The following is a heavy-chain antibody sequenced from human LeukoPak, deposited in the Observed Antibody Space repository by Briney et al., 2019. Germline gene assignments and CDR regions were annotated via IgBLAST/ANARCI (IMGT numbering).Heavy chain of an antibody. CDR2: INPNSGGT. CDR3: ARVISGSSTYFDY. CDR1: GYTFTGYY. Sequence: GASVKVSCKASGYTFTGYYVHWVRQAPGQGLEWMGWINPNSGGTNYAQKFQGRVTMTRDTSISTAYMELSRLRSDDTAVYYCARVISGSSTYFDYWGQGTLVTVSS. D-gene: IGHD1-26*01. J-gene: IGHJ4*02. V-gene: IGHV1-2*02.